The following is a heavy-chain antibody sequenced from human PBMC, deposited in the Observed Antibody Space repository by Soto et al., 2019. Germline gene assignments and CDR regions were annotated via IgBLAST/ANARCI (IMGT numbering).Heavy chain of an antibody. J-gene: IGHJ4*02. Sequence: GASVKVSCKASGGTFSSYAINWVRQAPGQGLEWMGGLIPISGTPDQAQKFQGRVTITADESTSTAYMELSSLRSEDTAVYFCARDRGYCSNGVCYRAPGFDYWGQGTLVTVS. CDR1: GGTFSSYA. CDR3: ARDRGYCSNGVCYRAPGFDY. CDR2: LIPISGTP. D-gene: IGHD2-8*01. V-gene: IGHV1-69*13.